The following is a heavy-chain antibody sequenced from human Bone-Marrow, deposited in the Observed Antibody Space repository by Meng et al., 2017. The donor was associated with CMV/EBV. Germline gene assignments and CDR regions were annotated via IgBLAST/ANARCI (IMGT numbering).Heavy chain of an antibody. CDR3: ARGRSTGFDY. D-gene: IGHD4-11*01. J-gene: IGHJ4*02. V-gene: IGHV1-2*02. CDR1: GYTFTGYY. CDR2: INPNSGDT. Sequence: LVQSGADVKKPGASVRVSCKASGYTFTGYYLHWVRQAPGQGLEWMGWINPNSGDTNYAQNFQGRVTMTRDTSLATAYMELSSLRSDDTAVYYCARGRSTGFDYWGQGALVTVSS.